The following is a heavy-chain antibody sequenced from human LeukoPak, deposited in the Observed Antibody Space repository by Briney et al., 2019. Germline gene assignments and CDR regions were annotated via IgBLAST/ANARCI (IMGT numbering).Heavy chain of an antibody. CDR3: AKDQGRDGYNT. D-gene: IGHD5-24*01. Sequence: SSETLSLTCAVSGGSISTYYWSWIRQPPGKGLEWIGYMHYSGSTNYNPSLKSRATISVDTSKNQFSLKLSSVTAADTAVYYCAKDQGRDGYNTWGQGTLVTVSS. CDR2: MHYSGST. V-gene: IGHV4-59*01. J-gene: IGHJ5*02. CDR1: GGSISTYY.